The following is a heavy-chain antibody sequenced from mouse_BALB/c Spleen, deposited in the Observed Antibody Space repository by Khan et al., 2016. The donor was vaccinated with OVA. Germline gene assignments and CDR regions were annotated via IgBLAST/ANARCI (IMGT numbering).Heavy chain of an antibody. CDR2: INPSNGRT. CDR3: ARSTMITTEFAY. J-gene: IGHJ3*01. CDR1: GYTFTSYW. D-gene: IGHD2-4*01. Sequence: QVQLQQPGAELVKPGASVKLSCKASGYTFTSYWMHWVKQRPGQGLEWIGEINPSNGRTNYNEKFKSKATLTVNKSSNTAYMQLSSLTSEDFAVYYCARSTMITTEFAYWGQGTLVTVSA. V-gene: IGHV1S81*02.